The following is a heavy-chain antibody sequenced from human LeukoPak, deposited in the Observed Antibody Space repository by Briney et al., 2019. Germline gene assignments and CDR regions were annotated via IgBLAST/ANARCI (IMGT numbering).Heavy chain of an antibody. D-gene: IGHD2-2*02. Sequence: ASVKVSCKASGYTFTGYYMHWVRQAPGQGLEWMGWINPNSGGTNYAQKFQGRVTMTRDTSISTAYMELSRLRSDDTAVYYCARSGYCSSTSCYNEAFDICGQGTMVTVSS. CDR1: GYTFTGYY. CDR3: ARSGYCSSTSCYNEAFDI. CDR2: INPNSGGT. V-gene: IGHV1-2*02. J-gene: IGHJ3*02.